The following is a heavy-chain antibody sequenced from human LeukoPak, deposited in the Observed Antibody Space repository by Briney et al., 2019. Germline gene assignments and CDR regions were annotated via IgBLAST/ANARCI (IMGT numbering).Heavy chain of an antibody. CDR1: GFTFDDYA. J-gene: IGHJ4*02. CDR2: ISWNSGSI. V-gene: IGHV3-9*01. Sequence: GRSLRLSCAASGFTFDDYAMPWVRQAPGKGLEWVSGISWNSGSIGYADSVKGRFTISRDNAKNSLYLQMNSPRAEDTALYYCAKDTGYSSGWYLFDYWGQGTLVTVSS. CDR3: AKDTGYSSGWYLFDY. D-gene: IGHD6-19*01.